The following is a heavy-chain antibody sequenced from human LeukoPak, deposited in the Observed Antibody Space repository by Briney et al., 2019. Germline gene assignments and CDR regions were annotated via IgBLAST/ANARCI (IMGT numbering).Heavy chain of an antibody. J-gene: IGHJ6*02. CDR3: AKGGGKTTVTIGPRYYYYGMDV. V-gene: IGHV3-23*01. CDR2: ISGSGGST. Sequence: GGSLRLSCAASGFTFSSYAMSWVRQAPGKGLEWVSAISGSGGSTYYADSVKGRFTISRDNSKNTLYLQMNSLRAEDTAVYYCAKGGGKTTVTIGPRYYYYGMDVWGQGTTVTVSS. CDR1: GFTFSSYA. D-gene: IGHD4-17*01.